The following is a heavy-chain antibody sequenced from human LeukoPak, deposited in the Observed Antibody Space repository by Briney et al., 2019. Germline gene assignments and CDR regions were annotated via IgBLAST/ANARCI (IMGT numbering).Heavy chain of an antibody. D-gene: IGHD3-9*01. J-gene: IGHJ5*02. Sequence: SETLSLTCAVYGGSFSGYYWSWIRQPPGKGLEWIGEINHSGSTNYNPSLKSRVTISVDTSKNQFSLKLSSVTAADTAVYYCARGLLGYYDILTRHRKPSWFDPWGQGTLVTVSS. V-gene: IGHV4-34*01. CDR2: INHSGST. CDR1: GGSFSGYY. CDR3: ARGLLGYYDILTRHRKPSWFDP.